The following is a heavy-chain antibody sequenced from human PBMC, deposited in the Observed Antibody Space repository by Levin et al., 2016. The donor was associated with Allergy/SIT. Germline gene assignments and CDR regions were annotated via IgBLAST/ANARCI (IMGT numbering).Heavy chain of an antibody. J-gene: IGHJ4*02. Sequence: WVRQAHGQGLEWMGGIIPIFGTANYAQKFQGRVTITADESTSTAYMELSSLRSEDTAVYYCARDREHYYDSSGSREAYWGQGTLVTVSS. V-gene: IGHV1-69*01. D-gene: IGHD3-22*01. CDR3: ARDREHYYDSSGSREAY. CDR2: IIPIFGTA.